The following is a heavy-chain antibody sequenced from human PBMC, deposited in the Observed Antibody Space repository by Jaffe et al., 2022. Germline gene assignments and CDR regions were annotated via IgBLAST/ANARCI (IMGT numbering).Heavy chain of an antibody. Sequence: QVQLQESGPGLVKPSGTLSLTCAVSGGSISSSNWWSWIRQPPGKGLEWIGEIYHSGSTNYNPSLKSRVTISVDKSKNQFSLKLSSVTAADTAVYYCARLAYYYDSSGYYRMDYWGQGTLVTVSS. CDR1: GGSISSSNW. J-gene: IGHJ4*02. V-gene: IGHV4-4*02. D-gene: IGHD3-22*01. CDR2: IYHSGST. CDR3: ARLAYYYDSSGYYRMDY.